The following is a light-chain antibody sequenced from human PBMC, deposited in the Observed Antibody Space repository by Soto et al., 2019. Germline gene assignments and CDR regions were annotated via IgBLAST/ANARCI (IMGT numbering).Light chain of an antibody. Sequence: QSALTQPPSASGSPGQSVAISCTGTASDIGGYTFASWYQHHPGKAPKLLIYDVNKRPSGVPDRFSGSKSGNTASLTVSGLQAEDEADYYCSAHGGTNPYVFGTGTKVTVL. CDR3: SAHGGTNPYV. J-gene: IGLJ1*01. CDR1: ASDIGGYTF. CDR2: DVN. V-gene: IGLV2-8*01.